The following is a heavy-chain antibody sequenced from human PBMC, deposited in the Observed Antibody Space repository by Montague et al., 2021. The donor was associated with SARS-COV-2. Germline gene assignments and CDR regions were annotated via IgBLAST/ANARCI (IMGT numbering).Heavy chain of an antibody. CDR2: IYYTGST. CDR3: ARDNYGDWGYYGLDV. J-gene: IGHJ6*02. V-gene: IGHV4-59*01. CDR1: GGSIGTYY. Sequence: SESLSLSRTVSGGSIGTYYWNWIRQSPGKGLEWLGYIYYTGSTKYSPSLKSRVTISMDTSRDQLSLRLKSVTAAETAVYYCARDNYGDWGYYGLDVWGQGTTVIVSS. D-gene: IGHD4-17*01.